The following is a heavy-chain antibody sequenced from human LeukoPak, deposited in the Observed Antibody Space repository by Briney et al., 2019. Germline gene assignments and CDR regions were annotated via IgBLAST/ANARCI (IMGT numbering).Heavy chain of an antibody. CDR2: IYYRWST. CDR3: ARAWFGEFLNWFDP. D-gene: IGHD3-10*01. V-gene: IGHV4-59*01. J-gene: IGHJ5*02. CDR1: GGSISSYY. Sequence: SETVSLTCTVYGGSISSYYWSWIRPPPGKGLVWMGYIYYRWSTNYTPSLKSRVTISVDTSKNQFSLKLSSVTAADTAVYYCARAWFGEFLNWFDPWGQGTLVTVSS.